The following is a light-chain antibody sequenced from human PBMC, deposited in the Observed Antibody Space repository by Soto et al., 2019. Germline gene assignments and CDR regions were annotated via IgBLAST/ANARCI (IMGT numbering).Light chain of an antibody. V-gene: IGKV3-11*01. CDR2: DAS. CDR3: QQRSNWPPIT. J-gene: IGKJ5*01. CDR1: QSVSSY. Sequence: EIVLTQSPATLSLSPGERATLSCRAGQSVSSYLAWYQQKPGQAPRLLIYDASNRATGIPARFSGSGSGTDFTLTISSLEPEDFAVYCCQQRSNWPPITFGQGTRLEI.